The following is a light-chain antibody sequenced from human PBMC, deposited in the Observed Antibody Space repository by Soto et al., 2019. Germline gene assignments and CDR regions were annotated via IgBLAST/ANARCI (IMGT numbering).Light chain of an antibody. CDR1: ESVNIY. Sequence: EIVLTQSPATLSLSPGERATLSCRASESVNIYLAWYQQKPGQAPRLLIYDASKRATGIPARFSGSGSGTDFTFTINSLEPEDFAVYDCQQRRLGVTFGPGTKVDIK. V-gene: IGKV3-11*01. CDR2: DAS. J-gene: IGKJ3*01. CDR3: QQRRLGVT.